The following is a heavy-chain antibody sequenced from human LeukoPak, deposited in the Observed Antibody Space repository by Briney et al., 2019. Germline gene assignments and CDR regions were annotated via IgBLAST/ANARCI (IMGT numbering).Heavy chain of an antibody. CDR2: IYYSGST. V-gene: IGHV4-39*07. D-gene: IGHD3-10*01. CDR3: ARVKRGWFGELSWFDP. CDR1: GGSISSSSYY. J-gene: IGHJ5*02. Sequence: SETLSLTCTVSGGSISSSSYYWGWIRQPPGKGLEWIGSIYYSGSTYYNPSLKSRVTISVDTSKNQFSLKLSSVTAADTAVYYCARVKRGWFGELSWFDPWGQGTLVTVSS.